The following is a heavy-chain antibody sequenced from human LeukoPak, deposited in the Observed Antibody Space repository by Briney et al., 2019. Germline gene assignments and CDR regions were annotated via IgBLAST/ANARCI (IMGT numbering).Heavy chain of an antibody. D-gene: IGHD1-26*01. CDR2: ISGSGGST. Sequence: PGGSLRLSYAASGFTFSRYAMSWVRQAPGKGLEWVSAISGSGGSTYYADSVKGRFTISRDDSKNTLYLQMNSLRAEDTAVYYCAKVGIDSGSSKPNDYWGQGTLVTVSS. CDR3: AKVGIDSGSSKPNDY. J-gene: IGHJ4*02. CDR1: GFTFSRYA. V-gene: IGHV3-23*01.